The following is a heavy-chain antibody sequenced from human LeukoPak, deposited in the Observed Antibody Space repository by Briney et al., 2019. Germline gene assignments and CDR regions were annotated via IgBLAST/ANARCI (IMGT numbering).Heavy chain of an antibody. J-gene: IGHJ3*02. Sequence: PSETLSLTCTVSGGSISSYYWSWIRQPPGKGLEWIGYIYYSGSTNYNPSLKSRVTISVVTSKNQFSLKLSSVTAADTAVYYCAREDERDAFDIWGQGTMVTVSS. CDR2: IYYSGST. CDR3: AREDERDAFDI. D-gene: IGHD1-1*01. CDR1: GGSISSYY. V-gene: IGHV4-59*01.